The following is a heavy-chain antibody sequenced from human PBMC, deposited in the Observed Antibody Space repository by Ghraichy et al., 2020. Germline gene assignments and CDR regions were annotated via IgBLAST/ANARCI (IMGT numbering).Heavy chain of an antibody. J-gene: IGHJ6*03. V-gene: IGHV3-73*01. CDR3: ARHSLAPSGIYYYFYMDV. D-gene: IGHD1-26*01. CDR1: GFTFSGSA. CDR2: IRSKTNNYAT. Sequence: GSLNISCAASGFTFSGSAMHWVRQASGKGLEWVGRIRSKTNNYATAYAASVKGRFTISRDDSKDTAYLQINSLKTEDTAVYYCARHSLAPSGIYYYFYMDVGGKGTTVTVSS.